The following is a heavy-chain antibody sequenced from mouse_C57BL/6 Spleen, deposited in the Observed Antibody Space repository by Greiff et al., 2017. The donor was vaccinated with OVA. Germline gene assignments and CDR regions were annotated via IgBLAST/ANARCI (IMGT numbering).Heavy chain of an antibody. Sequence: LVESGPELVKPGASVKISCKASGYAFSSSWMNWVKQRPGKGLEWIGRIYPGDGDTNYNGKFKGKATLTADKSSSTAYMQLSSLTSEDSAVYFCARWDGYSDWFAYWGQGTLVTVSA. CDR1: GYAFSSSW. J-gene: IGHJ3*01. D-gene: IGHD2-3*01. CDR2: IYPGDGDT. V-gene: IGHV1-82*01. CDR3: ARWDGYSDWFAY.